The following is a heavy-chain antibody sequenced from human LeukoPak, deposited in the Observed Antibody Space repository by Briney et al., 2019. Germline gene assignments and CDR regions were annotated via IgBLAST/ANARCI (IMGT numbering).Heavy chain of an antibody. CDR2: ISSSGSTI. Sequence: KPGGSLRLSCAASGFTFSDYYMNWIRQAPGKGLEWVSYISSSGSTISYADSVKGRFTVSRDNAKNSLYLQMNGLRAEDTAVYYCARSILPAANAIDYWGQGTLVTVSS. D-gene: IGHD2-2*01. CDR1: GFTFSDYY. V-gene: IGHV3-11*04. J-gene: IGHJ4*02. CDR3: ARSILPAANAIDY.